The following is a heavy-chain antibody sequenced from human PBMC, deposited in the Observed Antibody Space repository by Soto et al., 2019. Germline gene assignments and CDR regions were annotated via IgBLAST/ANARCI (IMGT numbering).Heavy chain of an antibody. J-gene: IGHJ5*02. CDR1: GFTFGDYA. CDR2: IRSKAYGGTT. Sequence: GGSLRLSCTASGFTFGDYAMSWFRRAPGKGLEWVGFIRSKAYGGTTEYAASVKGRFTISRDDSKSIAYLQMNSLKTEDTAVYYCTRALDTAMAPSWGQGTLVTVSA. D-gene: IGHD5-18*01. CDR3: TRALDTAMAPS. V-gene: IGHV3-49*03.